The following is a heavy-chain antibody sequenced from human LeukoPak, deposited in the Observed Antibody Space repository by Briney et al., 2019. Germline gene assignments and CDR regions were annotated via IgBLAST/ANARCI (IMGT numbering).Heavy chain of an antibody. J-gene: IGHJ4*02. Sequence: GRSLRLSCAASGFTFSSYAMHWVRQAPGKGLEWVAVISYDGSNKYYADSVKGRFTISRDNSKNTLYLQMNSLRAEDTAVYYCARDTAMGEYYFGYWGQGTLVTVSS. CDR1: GFTFSSYA. D-gene: IGHD5-18*01. V-gene: IGHV3-30-3*01. CDR2: ISYDGSNK. CDR3: ARDTAMGEYYFGY.